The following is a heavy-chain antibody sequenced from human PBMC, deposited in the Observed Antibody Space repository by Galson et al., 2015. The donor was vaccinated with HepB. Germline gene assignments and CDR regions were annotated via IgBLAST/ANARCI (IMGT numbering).Heavy chain of an antibody. CDR2: IWYDGRNQ. D-gene: IGHD3-10*01. CDR3: VKGGLLWFGELYDAFDI. Sequence: SLRLSCAASGFTFSSYGMHWVRQAPGKGLEWVAVIWYDGRNQYYADSVKGRFTISRDNSKNTLYLQMNSLRAEDTAVYYCVKGGLLWFGELYDAFDIWGQGTMVTVSS. J-gene: IGHJ3*02. V-gene: IGHV3-33*06. CDR1: GFTFSSYG.